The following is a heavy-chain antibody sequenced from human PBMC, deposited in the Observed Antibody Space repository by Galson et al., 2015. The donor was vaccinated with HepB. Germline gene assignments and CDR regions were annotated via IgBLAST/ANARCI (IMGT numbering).Heavy chain of an antibody. J-gene: IGHJ4*02. CDR3: AKDGILVTSNPYHFHY. CDR2: ITSSGGNS. D-gene: IGHD4-23*01. Sequence: SLRLSCAASGFSFTRYAMTWVRQAPGKGLEWVSSITSSGGNSYYTDSVKGRFTVSRDNSKNTLLLQLNSLRAEDTAMYFCAKDGILVTSNPYHFHYWGQGTLVTVSP. V-gene: IGHV3-23*01. CDR1: GFSFTRYA.